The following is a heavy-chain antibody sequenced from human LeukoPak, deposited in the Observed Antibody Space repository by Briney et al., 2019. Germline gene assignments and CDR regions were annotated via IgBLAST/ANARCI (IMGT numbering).Heavy chain of an antibody. V-gene: IGHV3-21*04. CDR1: GVTFSSYS. CDR2: ISSSSSYI. Sequence: GGSLRLSCAASGVTFSSYSMNLVRQAPGKGLEWVSSISSSSSYIYYADSVKGRFTISRDNAKNSLYLQMNSLRAEDTAVYYCASPAARGYSGYDFENWGQGTLVTVSS. CDR3: ASPAARGYSGYDFEN. J-gene: IGHJ4*02. D-gene: IGHD5-12*01.